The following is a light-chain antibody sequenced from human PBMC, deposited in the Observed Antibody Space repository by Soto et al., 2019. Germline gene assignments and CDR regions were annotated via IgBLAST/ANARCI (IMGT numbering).Light chain of an antibody. Sequence: QALVTQPPSVSGAPGQRVTISCTGSISNIGAGYDVHWYQQLPGTVPKVLIYGNSNRPSGVPDRFSGSKSGTSASLAITGLQAEDEADYYCQSYDISLSGFHVFGTGTKLTVL. CDR2: GNS. CDR1: ISNIGAGYD. V-gene: IGLV1-40*01. J-gene: IGLJ1*01. CDR3: QSYDISLSGFHV.